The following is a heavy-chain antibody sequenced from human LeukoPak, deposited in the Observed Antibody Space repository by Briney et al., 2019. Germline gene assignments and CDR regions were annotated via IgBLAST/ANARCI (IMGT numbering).Heavy chain of an antibody. CDR1: GYSFTSYW. CDR2: IDPSDSYT. CDR3: ARRLYSSRRGLEYWFDP. J-gene: IGHJ5*02. V-gene: IGHV5-10-1*01. Sequence: GESLKISCKGSGYSFTSYWISWVRQMPGKGLEWVGRIDPSDSYTNYSPSFQGHVTISADKSISTAYLQWSSLKASDTAMYYCARRLYSSRRGLEYWFDPWGQGTLVTVSS. D-gene: IGHD6-13*01.